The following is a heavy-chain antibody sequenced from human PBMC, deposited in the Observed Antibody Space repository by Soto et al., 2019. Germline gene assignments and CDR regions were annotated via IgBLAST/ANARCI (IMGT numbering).Heavy chain of an antibody. CDR3: ARGGAGIAVAGTDY. V-gene: IGHV1-3*01. J-gene: IGHJ4*02. CDR1: GYTFTSYA. D-gene: IGHD6-19*01. CDR2: INAGNGNT. Sequence: QVQLVQSGAEVKKPGASVKVSCKASGYTFTSYAMHWVRQAPGQRLEWMGWINAGNGNTKYSQKSQGRVTITRDTSASTAYMELSSLRSEDTAVYYCARGGAGIAVAGTDYWGQGTLVTVSS.